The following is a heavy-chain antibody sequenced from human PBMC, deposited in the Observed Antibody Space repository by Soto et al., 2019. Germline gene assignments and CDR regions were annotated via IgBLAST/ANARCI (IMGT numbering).Heavy chain of an antibody. CDR3: ARLNGYCISTNCHGYYGMDV. CDR2: IYSSENT. D-gene: IGHD2-2*03. J-gene: IGHJ6*02. V-gene: IGHV4-39*01. CDR1: GGFVSSSSYS. Sequence: QLQVQESGPGLVKPSETLSLTCSVSGGFVSSSSYSWGWIRQSPGKGLEWIGTIYSSENTYYNPSLLSRVTISVDTSKNEFSLRLCSVTAADTAVYYCARLNGYCISTNCHGYYGMDVWGQGTTVTVSS.